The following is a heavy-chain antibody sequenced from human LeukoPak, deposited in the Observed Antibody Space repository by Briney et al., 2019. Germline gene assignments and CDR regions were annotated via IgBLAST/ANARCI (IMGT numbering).Heavy chain of an antibody. Sequence: GGSLRLSCAAARFTFSVYAMSWVRQAPGKGLEWVSGISGSGVGSGTRTHYADSVKGRFTISRDNSKNTLYLQMNSLRAEDTAVYYCARSGLNRLDYWGQGTLVTVSS. D-gene: IGHD2-15*01. J-gene: IGHJ4*02. CDR2: ISGSGVGSGTRT. V-gene: IGHV3-23*01. CDR3: ARSGLNRLDY. CDR1: RFTFSVYA.